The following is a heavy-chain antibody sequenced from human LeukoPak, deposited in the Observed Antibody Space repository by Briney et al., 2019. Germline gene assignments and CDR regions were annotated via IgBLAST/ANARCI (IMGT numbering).Heavy chain of an antibody. J-gene: IGHJ4*02. CDR2: IYYSGSI. V-gene: IGHV4-31*03. CDR1: GGSISSGGYY. CDR3: ARADDILTGYHFDY. D-gene: IGHD3-9*01. Sequence: SQTLSLTCTVSGGSISSGGYYWSWIRQHPGKGLEWIGYIYYSGSIYYNPSLKSRVTISVDTSKNQFSLKLSSVTAADTAVYYCARADDILTGYHFDYWGQGTLVTVSS.